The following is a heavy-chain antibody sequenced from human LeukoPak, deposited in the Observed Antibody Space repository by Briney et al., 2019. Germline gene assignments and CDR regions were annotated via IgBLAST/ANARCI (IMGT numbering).Heavy chain of an antibody. CDR2: IKQDGSEK. CDR1: GFTFSSYW. CDR3: ARDEAGVLWFGVFDY. Sequence: GGSLRLSCAASGFTFSSYWMSWVRQAPGKGLEWVANIKQDGSEKYYVDSVKGRFTVSRDNAENSLYLQMNSLRAEDTAVYYCARDEAGVLWFGVFDYWGQGTLVTVSS. J-gene: IGHJ4*02. D-gene: IGHD3-10*01. V-gene: IGHV3-7*01.